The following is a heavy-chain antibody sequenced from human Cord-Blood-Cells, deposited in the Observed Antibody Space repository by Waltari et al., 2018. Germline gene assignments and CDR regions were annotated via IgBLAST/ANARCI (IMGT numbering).Heavy chain of an antibody. CDR2: IYYSVST. CDR1: GGSISSSSYY. CDR3: ARHVQWVVPAAIDY. D-gene: IGHD2-2*01. Sequence: QLQLQASGPGLVKPSETLSLTCTVSGGSISSSSYYWGWIRQPPGKGLEWIGSIYYSVSTYHNPSLKSRVTISVDTSKNQFSLKLSSVTAADTAVYYCARHVQWVVPAAIDYWGQGTLVTVSS. J-gene: IGHJ4*02. V-gene: IGHV4-39*01.